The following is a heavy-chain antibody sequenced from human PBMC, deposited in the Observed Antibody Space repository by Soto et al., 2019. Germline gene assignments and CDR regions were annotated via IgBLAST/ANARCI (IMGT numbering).Heavy chain of an antibody. J-gene: IGHJ3*02. CDR1: GFTFSTHA. CDR3: ARDCSRTTCLGAFDI. Sequence: GGSLRLSCAASGFTFSTHAMTWVRQTPGKGLEWVSGISGFGGSTYYADSVKGRFTISRDNSKNTLYLQMNSLRAEDTAVYYCARDCSRTTCLGAFDIWGQGTLVTVSS. V-gene: IGHV3-23*01. CDR2: ISGFGGST. D-gene: IGHD2-2*01.